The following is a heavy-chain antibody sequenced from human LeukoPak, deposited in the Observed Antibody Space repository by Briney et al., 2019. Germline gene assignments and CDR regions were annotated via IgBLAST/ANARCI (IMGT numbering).Heavy chain of an antibody. J-gene: IGHJ4*02. Sequence: GGSLRLSCAASGFTFSSYWMHWVRQAPGKGPVWVSRIDSDGSRREYADSVKGRFTISRDNAENTLYLQMNSLRAEDTAVYYCARTDGSGTYWAHWGQGTLVTVSS. CDR3: ARTDGSGTYWAH. CDR1: GFTFSSYW. D-gene: IGHD3-10*01. CDR2: IDSDGSRR. V-gene: IGHV3-74*01.